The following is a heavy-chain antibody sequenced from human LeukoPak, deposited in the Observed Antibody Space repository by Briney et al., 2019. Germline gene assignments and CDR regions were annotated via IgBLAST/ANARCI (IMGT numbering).Heavy chain of an antibody. CDR1: GYTFTDFH. CDR3: TRDQVAGSWSSDVFDI. J-gene: IGHJ3*02. Sequence: ASVKVSCKASGYTFTDFHMHWVRQAPGQRPEWMGWINPNSGGTNYAQKFQGRVTMTRDMSITTAYMEVSRLRFDDTAVYYCTRDQVAGSWSSDVFDIWGQGTMVTVSS. CDR2: INPNSGGT. D-gene: IGHD6-13*01. V-gene: IGHV1-2*02.